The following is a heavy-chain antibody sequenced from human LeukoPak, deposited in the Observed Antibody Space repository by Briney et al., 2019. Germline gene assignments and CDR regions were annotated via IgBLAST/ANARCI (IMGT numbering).Heavy chain of an antibody. Sequence: ASVTVSCKASGYTFTSFGISWVRQAPGQGLEWMGGISAYNDKTNFGQKFQGRVSMTTDTSTSTAYMELRSLRSDDTAVYYCARDIRHYGSGADFDYWGQGTLVTVSS. CDR1: GYTFTSFG. CDR2: ISAYNDKT. CDR3: ARDIRHYGSGADFDY. J-gene: IGHJ4*02. V-gene: IGHV1-18*01. D-gene: IGHD3-10*01.